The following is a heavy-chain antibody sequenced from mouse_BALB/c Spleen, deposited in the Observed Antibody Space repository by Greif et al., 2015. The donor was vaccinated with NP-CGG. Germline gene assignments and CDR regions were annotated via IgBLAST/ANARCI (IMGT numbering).Heavy chain of an antibody. V-gene: IGHV2-9*02. Sequence: VQGVESGPGLVAPSQSLSITCTVSGFSLTSYGVHWVRQPPGKGLEWLGVIWAGGSTNYNSALMSRLSISKDNSKSQVFLKMNSLQTDDTAMYYYARDRAFYAMDYWGQGTSVTVSS. CDR2: IWAGGST. J-gene: IGHJ4*01. D-gene: IGHD3-1*01. CDR1: GFSLTSYG. CDR3: ARDRAFYAMDY.